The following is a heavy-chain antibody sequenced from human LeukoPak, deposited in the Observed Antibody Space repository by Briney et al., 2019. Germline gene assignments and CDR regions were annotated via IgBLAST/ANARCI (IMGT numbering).Heavy chain of an antibody. CDR2: ISYDGSNK. J-gene: IGHJ4*02. V-gene: IGHV3-30*03. Sequence: PGGSLRLSCAASGFTFSSYGMHWVRQAPGKGLEWVAVISYDGSNKYYADSVKGRFTISRDNSKNTLYLQMNSLRAEDTAVYYCARRSTENYDILTGYNNPPIDYWGQGTLVTVSS. D-gene: IGHD3-9*01. CDR3: ARRSTENYDILTGYNNPPIDY. CDR1: GFTFSSYG.